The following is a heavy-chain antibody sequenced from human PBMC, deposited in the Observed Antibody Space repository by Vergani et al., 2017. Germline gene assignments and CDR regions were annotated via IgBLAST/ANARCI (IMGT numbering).Heavy chain of an antibody. V-gene: IGHV4-39*01. CDR1: GGSISSSSYY. Sequence: QLQLQESGPGLVKPSETLSLTCTVSGGSISSSSYYWGWIRQPPGKGLEWIGSIYYSGSTYYNPSLKSRVTISVDTSKNQFSLKLSSVTAADTAVYYCARGWEPYYMDVWGKGTTVTVSS. CDR2: IYYSGST. J-gene: IGHJ6*03. CDR3: ARGWEPYYMDV. D-gene: IGHD1-14*01.